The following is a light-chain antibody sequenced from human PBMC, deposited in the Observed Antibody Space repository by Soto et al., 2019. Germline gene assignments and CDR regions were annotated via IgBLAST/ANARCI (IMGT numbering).Light chain of an antibody. V-gene: IGLV2-8*01. J-gene: IGLJ2*01. CDR3: SSYAGSNNFRV. Sequence: QSALTQPPSASGSPGQSVTISCTGTSSDVGDNKYVSWYQQQPGKAPKVIIYEISERPSGVPDRFSGSKSVNTASLTVSGLRAEDEADYYCSSYAGSNNFRVFGGGTKVAVL. CDR1: SSDVGDNKY. CDR2: EIS.